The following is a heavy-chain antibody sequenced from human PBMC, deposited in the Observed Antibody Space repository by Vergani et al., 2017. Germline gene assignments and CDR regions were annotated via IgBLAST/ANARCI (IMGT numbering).Heavy chain of an antibody. CDR3: VKEKIDLGSYFFDS. Sequence: EVQLVESGGGLVQPGGSLRLSCAASGFTFRSYWMHWVRQAPGKGLVWVSRISGPGLSTYYADSVKGRFSISIDNSKNTVLLQMHSLRAEDTAIYYCVKEKIDLGSYFFDSWGHGILVTVSS. D-gene: IGHD2/OR15-2a*01. V-gene: IGHV3-74*01. CDR2: ISGPGLST. CDR1: GFTFRSYW. J-gene: IGHJ4*01.